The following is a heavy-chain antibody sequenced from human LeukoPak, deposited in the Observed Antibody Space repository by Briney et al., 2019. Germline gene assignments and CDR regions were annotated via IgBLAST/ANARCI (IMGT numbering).Heavy chain of an antibody. CDR3: ARGYNPYYYYGMDV. V-gene: IGHV1-69*13. D-gene: IGHD5-24*01. J-gene: IGHJ6*02. CDR1: GGTFSSYA. Sequence: ASVKVSCKASGGTFSSYAISWVRQAPGQGLEWMGGIIPIFGTANYAQKFQGRVTITADEFTSTAYMELSSLRSEDTAVYYCARGYNPYYYYGMDVWGQGTTVTVSS. CDR2: IIPIFGTA.